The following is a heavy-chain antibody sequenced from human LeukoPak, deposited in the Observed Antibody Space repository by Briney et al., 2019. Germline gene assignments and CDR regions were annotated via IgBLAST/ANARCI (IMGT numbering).Heavy chain of an antibody. D-gene: IGHD3-22*01. V-gene: IGHV1-69*06. CDR1: GGTFSSYA. Sequence: GASVKVSCKASGGTFSSYAISWVRQAPGQGLEWMGGIIPIFGTANYAQKFQGRVTITADKSTSTAYMELSSLRSEDTAVYYCARGYYDSSGYGPDAFDIWGQGTMVTVSS. CDR2: IIPIFGTA. CDR3: ARGYYDSSGYGPDAFDI. J-gene: IGHJ3*02.